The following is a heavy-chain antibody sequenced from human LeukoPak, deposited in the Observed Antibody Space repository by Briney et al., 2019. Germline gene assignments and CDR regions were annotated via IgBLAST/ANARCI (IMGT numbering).Heavy chain of an antibody. D-gene: IGHD6-19*01. J-gene: IGHJ4*02. CDR2: ISGSGGST. V-gene: IGHV3-23*01. CDR3: AEPNGGLQWLATAGFDY. Sequence: GGSLRLSCAASGFTFSSYAMSWVRQAPGKGLEWVSAISGSGGSTYYADSVKGRFTISRDNSKNTLYLQMNSLRAEDTAVYYCAEPNGGLQWLATAGFDYWGQGTLVTVSS. CDR1: GFTFSSYA.